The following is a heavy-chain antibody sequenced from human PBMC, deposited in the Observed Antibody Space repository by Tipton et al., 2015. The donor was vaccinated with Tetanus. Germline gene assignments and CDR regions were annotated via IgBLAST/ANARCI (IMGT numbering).Heavy chain of an antibody. CDR1: GFTFSIYG. V-gene: IGHV3-23*01. J-gene: IGHJ4*02. CDR3: ARLYGDYFHAMGY. CDR2: IISSGGTT. D-gene: IGHD4-17*01. Sequence: SLRLSCAAPGFTFSIYGMSWARQAPGKGLEWVARIISSGGTTNYADSVKGRFTISRDNSKNTLYLQMTSLRAEDTAVYYCARLYGDYFHAMGYWGQGTLVTVSS.